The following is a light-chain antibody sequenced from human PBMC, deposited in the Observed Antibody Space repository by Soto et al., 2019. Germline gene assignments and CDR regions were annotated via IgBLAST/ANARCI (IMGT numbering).Light chain of an antibody. CDR1: SSDVGGYNY. V-gene: IGLV2-14*01. Sequence: QSGSAQPPSVSGSPGQSITLPCTGTSSDVGGYNYVSWYQQYPGKAPRLVISDVSNRPSGVSNRFSGSKSGNSASLTISGLQAEDEADYYCSSYTSSSTYVFGTGTKVTVL. J-gene: IGLJ1*01. CDR3: SSYTSSSTYV. CDR2: DVS.